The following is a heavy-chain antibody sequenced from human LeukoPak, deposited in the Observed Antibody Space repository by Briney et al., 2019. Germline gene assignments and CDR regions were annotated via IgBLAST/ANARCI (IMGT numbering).Heavy chain of an antibody. CDR3: ARDWVVVVTAFDI. J-gene: IGHJ3*02. Sequence: ASVKVSCKASGYTFTGYYMHWVRQAPGQGLEWMGWINPNSGGTNYAQKFQGRVTITADKSTSTAYMELSSLRSEDTAVYYCARDWVVVVTAFDIWGQGTMVTVSS. CDR2: INPNSGGT. CDR1: GYTFTGYY. V-gene: IGHV1-2*02. D-gene: IGHD2-15*01.